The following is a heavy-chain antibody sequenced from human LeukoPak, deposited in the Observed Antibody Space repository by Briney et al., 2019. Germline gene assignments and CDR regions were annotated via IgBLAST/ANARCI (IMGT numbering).Heavy chain of an antibody. J-gene: IGHJ3*02. CDR2: TNPSSGGT. Sequence: GASVKVSCKASGYTFTSYAMNWVRQAPGQGLEWMGWTNPSSGGTNYAQKFQGRVTMTRDTSISTAYMELSRLRSDDTAVYYCARLTYYDFWSGYNYAFDIWGQGTMVTVSS. CDR1: GYTFTSYA. CDR3: ARLTYYDFWSGYNYAFDI. D-gene: IGHD3-3*01. V-gene: IGHV1-2*02.